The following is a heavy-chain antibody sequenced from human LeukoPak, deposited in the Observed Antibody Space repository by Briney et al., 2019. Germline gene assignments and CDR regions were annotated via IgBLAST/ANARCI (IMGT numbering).Heavy chain of an antibody. CDR1: GFTFSNYN. Sequence: PGGSLRLSCVASGFTFSNYNMNWVRQAPGKGLEWVSSISSSSSYIYYADSVKGRFTISRDNAKNSLYLQMNSLRAEDTAVYYCAKWGSYQEFDYWGQGTLVTVSS. V-gene: IGHV3-21*04. CDR2: ISSSSSYI. D-gene: IGHD1-26*01. J-gene: IGHJ4*02. CDR3: AKWGSYQEFDY.